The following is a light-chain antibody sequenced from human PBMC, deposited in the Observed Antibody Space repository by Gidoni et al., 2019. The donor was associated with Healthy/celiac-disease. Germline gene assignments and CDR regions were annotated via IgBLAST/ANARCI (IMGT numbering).Light chain of an antibody. CDR3: QQRSNWLT. J-gene: IGKJ4*02. V-gene: IGKV3-11*01. Sequence: ELVLTQPPATLSLSPGERATLCCRASQSVSSYIACYQQKPGQAPRLLIYDASNRATGIPARFSGSGSGTDFTLTSSILEPEDFAVYYCQQRSNWLTFGGGTKVEIK. CDR1: QSVSSY. CDR2: DAS.